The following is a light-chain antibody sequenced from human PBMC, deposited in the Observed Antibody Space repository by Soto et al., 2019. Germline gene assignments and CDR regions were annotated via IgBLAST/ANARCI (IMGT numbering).Light chain of an antibody. CDR3: QQRSNWPSIT. V-gene: IGKV3-11*01. J-gene: IGKJ5*01. CDR1: QSVSSY. CDR2: DAS. Sequence: EIVLTQSPATLSLSPGERATLSCRASQSVSSYLAWYQQKPGQAPRLLIYDASNRATGIPARFIGSGSGTDFTLTISSLEPEDFAVSYCQQRSNWPSITFGQGTRLEIK.